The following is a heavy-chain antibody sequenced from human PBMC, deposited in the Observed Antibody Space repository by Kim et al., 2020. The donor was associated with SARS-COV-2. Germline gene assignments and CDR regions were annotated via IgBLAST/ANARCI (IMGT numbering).Heavy chain of an antibody. J-gene: IGHJ4*02. V-gene: IGHV3-21*01. D-gene: IGHD2-2*01. CDR2: ISSSSSYI. CDR1: GFTFSSYS. CDR3: ARAGSSSPAAIYDY. Sequence: GGSLRLSCAASGFTFSSYSMNWVRKAPGKGLEWVSSISSSSSYIYYADSVKGRFTISRDNAKNSLYLQMNSLRAEDTAVYYCARAGSSSPAAIYDYWGQGTLVTVSS.